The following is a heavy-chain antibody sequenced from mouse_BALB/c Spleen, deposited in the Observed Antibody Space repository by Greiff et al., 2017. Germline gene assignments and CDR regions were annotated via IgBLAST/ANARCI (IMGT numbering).Heavy chain of an antibody. CDR1: GFTFSSFG. CDR2: ISSGSSTI. CDR3: ARGDYYFFDY. Sequence: EVKLMESGGGLVQPGGSRKLSCAASGFTFSSFGMHWVRQAPEKGLEWVAYISSGSSTIYYADTVKGRFTISRDNPKNTLFLQMTSLRSEDTAMYYCARGDYYFFDYWGQGTTLTVSS. V-gene: IGHV5-17*02. J-gene: IGHJ2*01. D-gene: IGHD1-1*01.